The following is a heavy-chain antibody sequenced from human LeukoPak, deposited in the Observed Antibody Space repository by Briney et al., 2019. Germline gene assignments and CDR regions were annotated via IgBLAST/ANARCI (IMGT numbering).Heavy chain of an antibody. J-gene: IGHJ5*02. V-gene: IGHV4-59*08. CDR3: ARKDGDL. CDR1: GGSISNYH. Sequence: SETLSLTCTVSGGSISNYHWSWIRQSPGKGLEWIGYIYYSGDTNYNPSLKSRLTIALDTSKNQVSLRLSSVTAADTAVYHCARKDGDLWGQGTLVTVSS. CDR2: IYYSGDT.